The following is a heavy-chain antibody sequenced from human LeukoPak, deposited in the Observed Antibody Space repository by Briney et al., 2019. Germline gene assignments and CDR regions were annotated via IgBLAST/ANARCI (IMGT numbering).Heavy chain of an antibody. V-gene: IGHV3-21*01. CDR3: ATSTPWLVTIDY. CDR1: GFTFSSYS. CDR2: ISSSSSYI. J-gene: IGHJ4*02. Sequence: PGGSLRLSCAASGFTFSSYSMNWVRQAPGKGLEWVSSISSSSSYIYYADSVKGRFTISRDNSKNTLYLQMNSLRAEDTAVYYCATSTPWLVTIDYWGQGTLVTVSS. D-gene: IGHD6-19*01.